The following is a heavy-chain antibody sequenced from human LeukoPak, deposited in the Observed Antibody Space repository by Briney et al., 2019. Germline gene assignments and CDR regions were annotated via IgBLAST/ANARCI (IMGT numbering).Heavy chain of an antibody. V-gene: IGHV3-48*01. CDR1: RFTFSSYS. Sequence: GGSLRLSCAASRFTFSSYSMNWVRQAPGKGLEWVSYISSSSSTIYYADSVKGRFTISRDNAKNSLYLQMNSLRAEDMAVYYCARDFGDYSYYYYMDVWGKGTTVTVSS. J-gene: IGHJ6*03. D-gene: IGHD4-17*01. CDR2: ISSSSSTI. CDR3: ARDFGDYSYYYYMDV.